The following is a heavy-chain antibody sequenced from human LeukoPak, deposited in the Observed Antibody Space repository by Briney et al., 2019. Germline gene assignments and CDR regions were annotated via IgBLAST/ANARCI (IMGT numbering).Heavy chain of an antibody. J-gene: IGHJ4*02. CDR1: GFTFSSYA. CDR3: AKNPTNYDILTGYSN. V-gene: IGHV3-23*01. CDR2: ISGSGGST. Sequence: GSLRLSCAASGFTFSSYAMSWVRQAPGKGLEWVSAISGSGGSTYYADSVKGRFTISRDNSKNTLYLQMNSLRAEDTAVYYCAKNPTNYDILTGYSNWGQGTLVTVSS. D-gene: IGHD3-9*01.